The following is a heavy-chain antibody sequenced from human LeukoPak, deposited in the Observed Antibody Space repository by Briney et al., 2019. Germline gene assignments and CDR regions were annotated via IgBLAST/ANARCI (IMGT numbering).Heavy chain of an antibody. CDR3: AKDRLGTFGVVIMAY. CDR1: AFSFKSYA. Sequence: PGGSLRLSCAPPAFSFKSYAMSSVRQVPGKGLEWVSAISASGDSTYYADSVKGRFTISRDNSKNTVHPQMNSLTAEGTALYYFAKDRLGTFGVVIMAYGGQGTRVTVSS. CDR2: ISASGDST. J-gene: IGHJ4*02. D-gene: IGHD3-3*01. V-gene: IGHV3-23*01.